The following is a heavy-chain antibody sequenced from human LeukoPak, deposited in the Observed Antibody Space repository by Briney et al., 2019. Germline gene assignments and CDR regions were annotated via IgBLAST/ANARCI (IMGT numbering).Heavy chain of an antibody. V-gene: IGHV3-23*01. J-gene: IGHJ4*02. CDR1: GFTFSSYA. CDR2: ISGSGGIT. CDR3: AKSYYYGSGSYYNGAPFDY. Sequence: GGSLRLSCAASGFTFSSYAMSWVRQAPGKGLEWVSAISGSGGITYYADSVKGRFTISRDNSKNTLYLQMNSLRAEDTAVYYCAKSYYYGSGSYYNGAPFDYWGQGTLVTVSS. D-gene: IGHD3-10*01.